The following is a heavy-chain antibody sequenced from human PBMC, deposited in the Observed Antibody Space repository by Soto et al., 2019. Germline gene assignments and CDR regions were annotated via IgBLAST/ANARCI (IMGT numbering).Heavy chain of an antibody. D-gene: IGHD6-19*01. CDR1: GYTFTSYG. Sequence: ASVKVSCKASGYTFTSYGISWVRQAPGQGLEWMGWISAYNGNTNYAQKLQGRVTMTTDTSTSTAYMELRSLRSDDTAVYYCAGEYRGWPQFAPWRQGTLVTVSS. V-gene: IGHV1-18*01. CDR3: AGEYRGWPQFAP. J-gene: IGHJ5*02. CDR2: ISAYNGNT.